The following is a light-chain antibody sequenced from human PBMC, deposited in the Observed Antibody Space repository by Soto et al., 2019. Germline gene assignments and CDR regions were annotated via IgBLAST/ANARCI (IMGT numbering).Light chain of an antibody. CDR3: QQYGDSPPNT. Sequence: EVVLTKSPATLSVSPGEDATLSCLAIQSVSSSYLAWYQHKPGQAPRLLIYAASTRATGIPDRFSGSASGTDFTLTISRLEPEDFAVYYCQQYGDSPPNTFGQGTRLEIK. CDR2: AAS. J-gene: IGKJ5*01. CDR1: QSVSSSY. V-gene: IGKV3-20*01.